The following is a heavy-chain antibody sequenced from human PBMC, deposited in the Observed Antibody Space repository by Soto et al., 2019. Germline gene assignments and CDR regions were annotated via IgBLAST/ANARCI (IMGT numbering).Heavy chain of an antibody. V-gene: IGHV3-30*18. CDR1: GFTFSSYG. Sequence: QVQLVESGGGVVQPGRSLRLSCAASGFTFSSYGMHWVRQAPGKGLEWVAVISYDGSNKYYADSVKGRFTISRDNSKNTLYLQMNSLRAEDTAVYYCAKDAVAGNYYYYGMDVW. CDR3: AKDAVAGNYYYYGMDV. D-gene: IGHD6-19*01. CDR2: ISYDGSNK. J-gene: IGHJ6*01.